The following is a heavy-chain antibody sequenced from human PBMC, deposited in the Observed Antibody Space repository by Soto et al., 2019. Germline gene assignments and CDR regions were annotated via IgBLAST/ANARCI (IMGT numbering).Heavy chain of an antibody. CDR1: GYTLTELS. D-gene: IGHD6-13*01. CDR3: ARPHFSSSYYFDY. J-gene: IGHJ4*02. V-gene: IGHV1-24*01. CDR2: FDPEDGET. Sequence: ASVKVSCKVSGYTLTELSMHWVRQAPGKGLEWMGGFDPEDGETIYAQKFQGRVTITRDTSASTAYMELSSLRSEDTAVYYCARPHFSSSYYFDYWGQGTLVTVSS.